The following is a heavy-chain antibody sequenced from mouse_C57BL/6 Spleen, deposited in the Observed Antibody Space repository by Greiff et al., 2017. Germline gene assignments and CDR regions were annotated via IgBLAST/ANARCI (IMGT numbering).Heavy chain of an antibody. CDR1: GYAFTNYL. CDR3: ARGSYYGSSYFEV. J-gene: IGHJ1*03. Sequence: QVQLQQSGAELVRPGTSVKVSCKASGYAFTNYLIEWVKQRPGQGLEWIGVINPGSGGTNYTEKFKGKATLTADKSSSTAYMQLSSLTSEDSAVYFCARGSYYGSSYFEVWGTGTTVTVSS. D-gene: IGHD1-1*01. CDR2: INPGSGGT. V-gene: IGHV1-54*01.